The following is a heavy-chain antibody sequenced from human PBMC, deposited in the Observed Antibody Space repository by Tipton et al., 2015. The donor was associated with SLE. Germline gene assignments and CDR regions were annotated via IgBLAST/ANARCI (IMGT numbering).Heavy chain of an antibody. Sequence: TLSLTCAVSGYSISSGYYWGWIRQPPGKGLEWIGSIFHSGSTYYNPSLQSRVTISVDTSKNQFSLKLSSVTAADTAVDYCAREDPGGTRIAVAGTDWFDPWGQGTLVTVSS. J-gene: IGHJ5*02. CDR3: AREDPGGTRIAVAGTDWFDP. D-gene: IGHD6-19*01. CDR1: GYSISSGYY. CDR2: IFHSGST. V-gene: IGHV4-38-2*01.